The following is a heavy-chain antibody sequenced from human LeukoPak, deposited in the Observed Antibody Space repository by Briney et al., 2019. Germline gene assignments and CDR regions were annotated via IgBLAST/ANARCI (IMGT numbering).Heavy chain of an antibody. V-gene: IGHV4-59*01. CDR1: GGSITSYY. J-gene: IGHJ4*02. CDR2: IYDSGST. Sequence: PSETLSLTCTVPGGSITSYYWSWIRQPPGKGLEWIGYIYDSGSTNYNPSLKSRVTISGDTSKNQFSLKLSSVTAADTAVYFCARVEAMYYYDSSGYLRYWGQGILVTVSS. D-gene: IGHD3-22*01. CDR3: ARVEAMYYYDSSGYLRY.